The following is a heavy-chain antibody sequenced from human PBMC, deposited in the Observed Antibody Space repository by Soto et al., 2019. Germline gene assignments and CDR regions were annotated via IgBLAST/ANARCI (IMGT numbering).Heavy chain of an antibody. V-gene: IGHV4-39*02. D-gene: IGHD2-21*01. CDR2: IYYTGSV. Sequence: SETLSLTCTVSGGSINSAYWDWFRQPPGKGLEWIGNIYYTGSVYYNPSLGSRVTMSIDTSKNHFSLTLTSVTAADTAVFYCAKHPPGSTYFDYWGQGILVTVSS. CDR1: GGSINSAY. J-gene: IGHJ4*02. CDR3: AKHPPGSTYFDY.